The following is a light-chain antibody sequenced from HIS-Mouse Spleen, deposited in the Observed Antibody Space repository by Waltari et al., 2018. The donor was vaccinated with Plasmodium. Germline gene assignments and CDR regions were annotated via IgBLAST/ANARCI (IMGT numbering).Light chain of an antibody. CDR3: QQYNNWSFT. V-gene: IGKV3-15*01. CDR1: QGVSSN. Sequence: EIVMTQSPATLSVSPGERATLSCRASQGVSSNLAWYQQKPGQAPRLLIYGASTRATGIPARFSGSGSGTEFTLTISSLQSEDCAVYYCQQYNNWSFTFGPGTKVDIK. J-gene: IGKJ3*01. CDR2: GAS.